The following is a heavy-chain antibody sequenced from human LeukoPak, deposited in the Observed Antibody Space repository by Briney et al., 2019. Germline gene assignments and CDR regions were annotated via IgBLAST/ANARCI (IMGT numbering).Heavy chain of an antibody. Sequence: SETLSLTCTVSGGSISSSTTYYWGWIRQPPGKGLEWIGSIYYNGRTYYNPSLKSRVTISVDTSKNQFPLKLSSVTAADTAVYYCARQRLLWNSNWFDPWGQGTLVTVSS. CDR3: ARQRLLWNSNWFDP. D-gene: IGHD2-21*02. V-gene: IGHV4-39*01. CDR2: IYYNGRT. J-gene: IGHJ5*02. CDR1: GGSISSSTTYY.